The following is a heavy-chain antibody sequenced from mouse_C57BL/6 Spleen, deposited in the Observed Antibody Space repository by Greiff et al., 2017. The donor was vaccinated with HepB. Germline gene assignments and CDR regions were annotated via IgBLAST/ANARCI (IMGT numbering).Heavy chain of an antibody. D-gene: IGHD2-3*01. CDR2: IHPNSGST. V-gene: IGHV1-64*01. J-gene: IGHJ2*01. CDR3: GIYDGYYVGYFDY. CDR1: GYTFTSYW. Sequence: QVQLQQPGAELVKPGASVKLSCKASGYTFTSYWMHWVKQRPGQGLEWIGMIHPNSGSTNYNEKFKSKATLTVDKSSSTAYMQLSSLTSEDSAVYYWGIYDGYYVGYFDYWGQGTTLTVSS.